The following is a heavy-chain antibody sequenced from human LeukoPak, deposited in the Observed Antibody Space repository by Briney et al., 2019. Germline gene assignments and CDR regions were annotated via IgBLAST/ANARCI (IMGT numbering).Heavy chain of an antibody. CDR2: IRYDGSNK. V-gene: IGHV3-30*02. Sequence: GGSLRLSCAASGFTFSSYGMHWVRQAPGKGLEWVAFIRYDGSNKYYADSVKGRLTISRDNSKNTLYLQMNSLRAEDTAVYYCAKRRGLELLYYYYMTSGAKGPRSPSP. D-gene: IGHD1-7*01. CDR3: AKRRGLELLYYYYMTS. J-gene: IGHJ6*03. CDR1: GFTFSSYG.